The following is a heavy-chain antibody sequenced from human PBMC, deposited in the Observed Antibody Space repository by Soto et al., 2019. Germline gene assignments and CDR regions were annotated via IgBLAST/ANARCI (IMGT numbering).Heavy chain of an antibody. J-gene: IGHJ6*02. CDR1: GFTFSSYE. CDR2: ISSSGSTI. D-gene: IGHD6-6*01. CDR3: ARDGIAARPYYYYGMDV. V-gene: IGHV3-48*03. Sequence: GGSLRLSCAASGFTFSSYEMNWVSQAPGKGLEWVSYISSSGSTIYYADSVKGRFTISRDNAKNSLYLQMNSLRAEDTAVYYCARDGIAARPYYYYGMDVWGQGTTVTVSS.